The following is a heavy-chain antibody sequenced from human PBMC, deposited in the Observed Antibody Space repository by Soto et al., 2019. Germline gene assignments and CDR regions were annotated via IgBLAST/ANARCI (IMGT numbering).Heavy chain of an antibody. CDR3: ARERVAVTATLFDY. Sequence: PSETLSLTCTVSGGSISSYYWSWIRQPPGKGLEWSGYIYYSGSTNYTHSLKSRVTISVDTSKNQCSLKLSSVTAADTAVYYCARERVAVTATLFDYWGQGTPVTASS. D-gene: IGHD2-21*02. CDR2: IYYSGST. V-gene: IGHV4-59*13. J-gene: IGHJ4*02. CDR1: GGSISSYY.